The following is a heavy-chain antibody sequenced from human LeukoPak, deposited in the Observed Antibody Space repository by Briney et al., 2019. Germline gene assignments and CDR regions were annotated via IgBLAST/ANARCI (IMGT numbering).Heavy chain of an antibody. Sequence: GSLRLSCAASGFTFSNYVMSWVRQAPGKGLEWVSAITGSGDSTYYADSVKGRFTISRDNSKNTLYLQMNSLRAEDTAVYYCVKEFGGYAYGAYFDYWGRGTLVTVSS. V-gene: IGHV3-23*01. J-gene: IGHJ4*02. D-gene: IGHD4/OR15-4a*01. CDR2: ITGSGDST. CDR3: VKEFGGYAYGAYFDY. CDR1: GFTFSNYV.